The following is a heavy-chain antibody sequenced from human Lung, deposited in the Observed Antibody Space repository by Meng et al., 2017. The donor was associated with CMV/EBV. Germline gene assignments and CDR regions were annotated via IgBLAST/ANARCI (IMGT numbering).Heavy chain of an antibody. V-gene: IGHV5-51*01. CDR3: ARSTAVAGPRGFFDY. CDR1: GYTFPACW. CDR2: IYPGDSDT. D-gene: IGHD6-19*01. J-gene: IGHJ4*02. Sequence: SGYTFPACWSGWARPMPREGLEWMWIIYPGDSDTRYSPSFQGQVTISADKTINTAYLQWSSLKASDTAMYYCARSTAVAGPRGFFDYWGQGTLVTVSS.